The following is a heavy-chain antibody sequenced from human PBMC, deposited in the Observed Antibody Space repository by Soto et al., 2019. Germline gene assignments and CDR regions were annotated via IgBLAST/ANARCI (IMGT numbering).Heavy chain of an antibody. CDR2: IYDNETT. D-gene: IGHD3-10*01. Sequence: QARLQESGPRLVKPSGTLSLTCAVSSASISGRDWWSWVRLPPGKGLEWIGEIYDNETTNYNPSLKSRVSMSVDTSMNQLSLRLRSMTAADTAVYYCARVMIRGVPPRWFDSWGQGNLVIVSS. CDR3: ARVMIRGVPPRWFDS. V-gene: IGHV4-4*02. J-gene: IGHJ5*01. CDR1: SASISGRDW.